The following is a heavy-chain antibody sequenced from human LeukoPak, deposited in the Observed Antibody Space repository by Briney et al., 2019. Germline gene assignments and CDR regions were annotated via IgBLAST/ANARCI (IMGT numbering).Heavy chain of an antibody. CDR1: GFTFSRYS. V-gene: IGHV3-21*01. CDR3: ARDYIAAQDY. J-gene: IGHJ4*02. Sequence: GGSLRLSCAASGFTFSRYSMNWVRQAPGKGLEWVSSMSSSSSSIYYADSVKGRFTISRDNAKNSLYLQMNSLRAEDTAVYYCARDYIAAQDYWGQGTLVTVSS. CDR2: MSSSSSSI. D-gene: IGHD6-6*01.